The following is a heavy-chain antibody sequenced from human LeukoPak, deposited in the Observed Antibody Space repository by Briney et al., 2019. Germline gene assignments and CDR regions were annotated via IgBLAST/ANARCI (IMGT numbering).Heavy chain of an antibody. V-gene: IGHV1-24*01. CDR2: FDPEDAET. J-gene: IGHJ6*02. D-gene: IGHD3-10*01. Sequence: ASVKVSCKVSGYPLTELSIHWVRQAPGKGLEWMGGFDPEDAETIYAQKFQGRVTITEDTSTDTAYMKLSSLRSEDTAVYYCTTGSLLVRGVIEYYYNDMDVWGQGTTVIVSS. CDR1: GYPLTELS. CDR3: TTGSLLVRGVIEYYYNDMDV.